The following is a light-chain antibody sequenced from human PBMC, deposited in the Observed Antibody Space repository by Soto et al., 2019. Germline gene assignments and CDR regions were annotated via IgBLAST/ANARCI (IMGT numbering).Light chain of an antibody. J-gene: IGLJ2*01. Sequence: QSALTQPASVSGSPGQSITISCTGTSSDIGGYNFVSWYQYHPGKAPKLIISGVTNRPSGISDRFSGSKSGNTASLTISGLQADDEAHYYCTSYTTTSKSVLFGGGTKLTVL. V-gene: IGLV2-14*01. CDR3: TSYTTTSKSVL. CDR1: SSDIGGYNF. CDR2: GVT.